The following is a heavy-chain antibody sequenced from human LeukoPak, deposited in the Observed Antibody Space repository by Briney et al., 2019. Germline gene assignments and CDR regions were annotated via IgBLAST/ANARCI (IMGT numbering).Heavy chain of an antibody. CDR3: ARDKGDYYFDY. V-gene: IGHV3-30*01. Sequence: GSLRLSCAASGFTFSSYAMHWVRQAPGKGLEWVAVISYDGSNKYYADSVKGRFTISRDNSKNTLYLQMNSLRAEDTAVYYCARDKGDYYFDYWGQGTLVTVSS. CDR2: ISYDGSNK. D-gene: IGHD2-21*02. J-gene: IGHJ4*02. CDR1: GFTFSSYA.